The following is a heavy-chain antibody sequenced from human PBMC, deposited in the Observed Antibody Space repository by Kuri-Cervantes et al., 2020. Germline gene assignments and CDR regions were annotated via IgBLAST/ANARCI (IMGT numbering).Heavy chain of an antibody. CDR2: ITPFNGNT. Sequence: SVKVSCKASGYTFTYRYLHWVRQAPGQALEWMGWITPFNGNTNYAQKFQDRVTITRDRSISTAYMELSSLRSEDTAVYYCARVLGYCSSTSCYSYYYYYGMDVWGQGTTVTVSS. J-gene: IGHJ6*02. CDR3: ARVLGYCSSTSCYSYYYYYGMDV. CDR1: GYTFTYRY. D-gene: IGHD2-2*01. V-gene: IGHV1-45*02.